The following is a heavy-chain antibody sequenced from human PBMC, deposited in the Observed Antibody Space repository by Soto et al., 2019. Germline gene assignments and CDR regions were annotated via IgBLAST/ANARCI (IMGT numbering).Heavy chain of an antibody. D-gene: IGHD1-26*01. CDR3: AREGGIVGATAADY. Sequence: QVQLQESGPGLVKPSQTLSLTCTVSGGSISSGGYYWSWIRQHPGKGLEWIGYIYYSGSTYYNPSLKSPVTISLDTSKNQFSLKLSSVTAADTAVYYCAREGGIVGATAADYWGQGTLVTVSS. V-gene: IGHV4-31*01. CDR2: IYYSGST. CDR1: GGSISSGGYY. J-gene: IGHJ4*02.